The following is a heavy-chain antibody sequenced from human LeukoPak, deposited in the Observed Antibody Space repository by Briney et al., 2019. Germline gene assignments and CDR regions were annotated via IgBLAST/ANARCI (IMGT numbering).Heavy chain of an antibody. CDR3: AKSNGYGLVDI. D-gene: IGHD3-10*01. CDR2: IYHSGRT. V-gene: IGHV4-38-2*02. J-gene: IGHJ3*02. Sequence: SETLSLTCTVSGYSISSGYYWGWIRQPPGKGLEWIGSIYHSGRTFYNPSLKSRVTISLDTSRNQFSLKLNSVTAADTAVYYCAKSNGYGLVDIWGQGTMVTVSS. CDR1: GYSISSGYY.